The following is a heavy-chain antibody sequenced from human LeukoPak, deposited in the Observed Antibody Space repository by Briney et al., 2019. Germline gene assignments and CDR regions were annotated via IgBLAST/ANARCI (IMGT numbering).Heavy chain of an antibody. J-gene: IGHJ4*02. CDR3: ARLNVLDSSVLHHFDH. CDR2: INYSGNT. V-gene: IGHV4-59*08. CDR1: GGSISHYY. Sequence: SETRSLTCTVSGGSISHYYWSWIRQPPGKGLEWIAYINYSGNTDYNPSLKSRVTISVDTSKNHFSLKLNSVTAADTAVYYCARLNVLDSSVLHHFDHWGQGTVVTVSS. D-gene: IGHD6-13*01.